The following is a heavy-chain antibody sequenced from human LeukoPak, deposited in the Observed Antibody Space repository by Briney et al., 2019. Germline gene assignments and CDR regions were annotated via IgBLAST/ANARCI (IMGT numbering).Heavy chain of an antibody. Sequence: SETLSLTCTVSGGSISSSSYYWGWLRQPPGKGLEWIGSIYYSGSTYYNPSLKSRVTISVDTSKNQFSLKLSSVTAADTAVYYCARGPGGRSGYYPLEDYYYYYYMDVWGKGTTVTVSS. CDR1: GGSISSSSYY. V-gene: IGHV4-39*07. J-gene: IGHJ6*03. CDR3: ARGPGGRSGYYPLEDYYYYYYMDV. CDR2: IYYSGST. D-gene: IGHD3-22*01.